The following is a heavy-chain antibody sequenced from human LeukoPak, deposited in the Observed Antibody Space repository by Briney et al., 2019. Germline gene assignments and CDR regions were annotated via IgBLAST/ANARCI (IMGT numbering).Heavy chain of an antibody. D-gene: IGHD6-19*01. V-gene: IGHV1-8*01. CDR1: GYTLTELS. CDR2: MNPNSGNT. Sequence: APVKVSCKVSGYTLTELSMHWVRQAPGQGLEWMGWMNPNSGNTGYAQKFQGRVTMTRNTSISTAYMELSSLRSEDTAVYYCARGRLYSSGFHYWGQGTLVTVSS. CDR3: ARGRLYSSGFHY. J-gene: IGHJ4*02.